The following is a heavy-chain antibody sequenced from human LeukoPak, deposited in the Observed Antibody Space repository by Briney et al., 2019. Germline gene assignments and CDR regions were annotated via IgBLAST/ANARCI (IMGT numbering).Heavy chain of an antibody. CDR3: ARGSGSGTDY. D-gene: IGHD2-15*01. CDR2: INHSGST. V-gene: IGHV4-34*01. J-gene: IGHJ4*02. Sequence: KPSETLSLTCAVYGGSFSGYYWSWIRQPPGKGLEWIGEINHSGSTNYNPSLKSRVTISVDTSKNQFSLKLSSVTAADTAVYYCARGSGSGTDYWGQGTLVTVSS. CDR1: GGSFSGYY.